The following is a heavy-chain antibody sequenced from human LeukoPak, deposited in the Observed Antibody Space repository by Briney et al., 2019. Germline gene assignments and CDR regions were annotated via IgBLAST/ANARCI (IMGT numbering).Heavy chain of an antibody. D-gene: IGHD3-22*01. V-gene: IGHV3-11*06. Sequence: TGGSLRLSCAASGFTFSDYYMSWIRQAPGKGLEWVSSISSSSSYIYYADSVKGRFTISRDNAKNSLYLQMNSLRAEDTAVYYCARDESYDSSVDYWGQGTLVTVSS. CDR3: ARDESYDSSVDY. CDR1: GFTFSDYY. CDR2: ISSSSSYI. J-gene: IGHJ4*02.